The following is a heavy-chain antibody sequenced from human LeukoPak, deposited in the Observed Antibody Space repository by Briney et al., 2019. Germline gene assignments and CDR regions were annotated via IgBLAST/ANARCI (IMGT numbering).Heavy chain of an antibody. D-gene: IGHD6-13*01. CDR3: ASIAAAGK. CDR1: GGSISSGYY. Sequence: SETLSLTCTVSGGSISSGYYWGWIRQPPGKGLEWIGSIYHSGSTYYNPSLKSRVTISVDTSKNQFSLKLSSVTAADTAVYYCASIAAAGKWGQGTLVTVSS. J-gene: IGHJ1*01. CDR2: IYHSGST. V-gene: IGHV4-38-2*02.